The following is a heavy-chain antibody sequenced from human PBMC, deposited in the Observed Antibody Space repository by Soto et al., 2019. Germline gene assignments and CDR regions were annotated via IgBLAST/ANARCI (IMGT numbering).Heavy chain of an antibody. CDR1: GFTFSSSG. D-gene: IGHD1-7*01. CDR3: ARGNWKYGYFDY. J-gene: IGHJ4*02. V-gene: IGHV3-33*01. CDR2: IWYDGGNK. Sequence: QVQLVESGGGVVQPGRSLRLSCVASGFTFSSSGMHWVRKAPGKGLQWVAVIWYDGGNKYNVDSVKGRFTISRDNSKNTMYLQMNSLRAEDTAVYYCARGNWKYGYFDYWGQGTLVTVSS.